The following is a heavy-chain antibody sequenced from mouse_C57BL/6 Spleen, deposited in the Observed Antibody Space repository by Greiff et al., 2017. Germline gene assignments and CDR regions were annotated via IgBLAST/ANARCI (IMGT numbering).Heavy chain of an antibody. J-gene: IGHJ2*01. CDR1: GFTFSSYG. CDR2: ISSGGSYT. V-gene: IGHV5-6*01. D-gene: IGHD2-2*01. CDR3: AREGLPRIGVLGY. Sequence: EVQGVESGGDLVKPGGSLKLSCAASGFTFSSYGMSWVRQTPDKRLEWVATISSGGSYTYYPDSVTGRFTISRDNAKNTLYLQMSSLKSEDTAMYYCAREGLPRIGVLGYWGQGTTLTVSS.